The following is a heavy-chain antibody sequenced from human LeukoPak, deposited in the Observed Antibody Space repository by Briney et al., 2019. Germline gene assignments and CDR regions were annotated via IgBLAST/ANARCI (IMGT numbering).Heavy chain of an antibody. Sequence: PGGSLRLSCAASGFTFSGSAMHWVRQASGKGLEWVGRIKSKANSYATAYAASVKGRFTISRDDSKNTAYLQMNSLKTEDTAVYYCTRIRIVGAADWGQGTLVTVSS. V-gene: IGHV3-73*01. J-gene: IGHJ4*02. CDR2: IKSKANSYAT. D-gene: IGHD1-26*01. CDR1: GFTFSGSA. CDR3: TRIRIVGAAD.